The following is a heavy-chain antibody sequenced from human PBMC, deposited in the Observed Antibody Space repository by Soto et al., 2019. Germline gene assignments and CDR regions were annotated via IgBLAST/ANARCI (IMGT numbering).Heavy chain of an antibody. J-gene: IGHJ6*02. V-gene: IGHV5-51*01. D-gene: IGHD5-18*01. CDR1: GYSFTSYW. Sequence: GESLKISCKGSGYSFTSYWIGWVRQMPGKGLKWMGIIYPGNSDTRYSPSFQGQVTISTDKSISTAYLQWSSLKASDTAMYYCARHWSAGYSYYYYGRDVWGQGTTVTVSS. CDR2: IYPGNSDT. CDR3: ARHWSAGYSYYYYGRDV.